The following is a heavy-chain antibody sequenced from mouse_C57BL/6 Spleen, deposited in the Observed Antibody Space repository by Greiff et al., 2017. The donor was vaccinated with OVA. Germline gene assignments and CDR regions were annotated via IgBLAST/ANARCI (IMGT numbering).Heavy chain of an antibody. CDR3: ARVYKGYAMDY. CDR1: GYAFSSSW. CDR2: IYPGDGDT. J-gene: IGHJ4*01. Sequence: VKLQQSGPELVKPGASVKISCKASGYAFSSSWMNWVKQRPGKGLEWIGRIYPGDGDTNYNGKFKGKATLTADKSSSTAYMQLSSLTSEDSAVYFCARVYKGYAMDYWGQGTSVTVSS. V-gene: IGHV1-82*01.